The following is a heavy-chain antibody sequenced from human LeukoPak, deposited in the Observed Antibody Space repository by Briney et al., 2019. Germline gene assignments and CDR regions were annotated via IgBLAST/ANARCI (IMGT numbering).Heavy chain of an antibody. V-gene: IGHV3-7*03. J-gene: IGHJ6*04. Sequence: GGSLRLSCAASGFTFSSYWMSWVRQAPGKGLEWVANIKQDGSEKYYVDSVKGRFTISRDNAKNSLYLQMNSLRAEDTAVYYCARKGYYSSTSCSNYYYYGMDVWGKGTTVTVSS. CDR1: GFTFSSYW. CDR3: ARKGYYSSTSCSNYYYYGMDV. CDR2: IKQDGSEK. D-gene: IGHD2-2*01.